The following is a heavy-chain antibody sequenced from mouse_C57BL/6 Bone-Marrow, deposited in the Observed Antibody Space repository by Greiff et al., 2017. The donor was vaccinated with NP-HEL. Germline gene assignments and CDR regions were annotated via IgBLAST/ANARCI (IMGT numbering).Heavy chain of an antibody. Sequence: VQLQQSGPELVKPGASVKISCKASGYSFTGYYMNWVKQSPEKSLEWIGEINPSTGGTTYNQKFKAKATLTVDKSSSTAYMQLKSLTSEDSAVYYCARIYGSSYRYWYFDVWGTGTTVTVSS. J-gene: IGHJ1*03. CDR2: INPSTGGT. CDR3: ARIYGSSYRYWYFDV. D-gene: IGHD1-1*01. CDR1: GYSFTGYY. V-gene: IGHV1-42*01.